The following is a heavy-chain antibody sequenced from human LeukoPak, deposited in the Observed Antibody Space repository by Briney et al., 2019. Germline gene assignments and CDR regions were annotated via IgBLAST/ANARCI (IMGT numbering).Heavy chain of an antibody. Sequence: SETLSLTCTVSGGSISSSSYYWGWIRQPPGKGLEWIGSIYYSGSTYYNPSLKSRVTISVDTSKNQFSLKLSSVTAADTAVYYCARSPQQLVRVRPNWFDPWGQGTLVTVSS. CDR3: ARSPQQLVRVRPNWFDP. D-gene: IGHD6-13*01. V-gene: IGHV4-39*07. CDR2: IYYSGST. CDR1: GGSISSSSYY. J-gene: IGHJ5*02.